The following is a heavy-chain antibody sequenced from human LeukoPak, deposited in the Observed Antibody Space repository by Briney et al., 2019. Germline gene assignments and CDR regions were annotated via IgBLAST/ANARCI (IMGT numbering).Heavy chain of an antibody. Sequence: PSETLSLTCTVSGGSISSYYWSWIRQPPGKGLEWIGYIYYSGSTNYNPSLKSRVTISVDTSKNQFSLKLSSVTAADTAVYYCARNKWLQYYFDSWGQGTLVTVSS. CDR2: IYYSGST. CDR1: GGSISSYY. V-gene: IGHV4-59*01. J-gene: IGHJ4*02. D-gene: IGHD5-12*01. CDR3: ARNKWLQYYFDS.